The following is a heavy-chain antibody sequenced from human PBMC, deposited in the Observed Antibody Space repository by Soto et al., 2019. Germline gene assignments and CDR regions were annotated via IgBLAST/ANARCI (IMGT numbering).Heavy chain of an antibody. CDR1: GGSISSGGYY. CDR2: IYYSGGT. CDR3: AGGVIR. D-gene: IGHD2-21*01. V-gene: IGHV4-31*03. J-gene: IGHJ4*02. Sequence: QVQLQESGPGLVKPSQTLSLTCTVSGGSISSGGYYWSWIRQHPGKGLEWIGYIYYSGGTYYNPSLQSRVTIAVDTSKNEFSLKLSSVTAAVTALDYCAGGVIRWGQGTLVTVLS.